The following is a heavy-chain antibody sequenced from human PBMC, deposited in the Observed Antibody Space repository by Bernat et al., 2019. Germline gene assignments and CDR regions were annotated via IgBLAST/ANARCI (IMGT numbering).Heavy chain of an antibody. D-gene: IGHD2-15*01. CDR3: ARVAIVVVVAAPDYFDY. CDR1: GFTFSSYE. V-gene: IGHV3-48*03. J-gene: IGHJ4*02. Sequence: EVQLVESGGGLVQPGGSLRLSCAAPGFTFSSYEMNWVRQAPGKGLEWVSYISSSGSTIYYADSVKGRFTISRDNAKNSLYLQMNSLKAEDTAVYYCARVAIVVVVAAPDYFDYWGQGTLVTVSS. CDR2: ISSSGSTI.